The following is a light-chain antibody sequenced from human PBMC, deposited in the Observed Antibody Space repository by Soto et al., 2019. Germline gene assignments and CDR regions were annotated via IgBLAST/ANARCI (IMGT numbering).Light chain of an antibody. V-gene: IGKV1-39*01. CDR1: QSISSY. CDR3: QQSYSTPIT. CDR2: AAS. J-gene: IGKJ5*01. Sequence: DIQKTQSPSSLAASVGDRVTITCLASQSISSYLNWYQQKPGKAPKLLIYAASSLQRGVPSRSSGSGSGTDFTLTISSLQPEDFATYYCQQSYSTPITFGQGTRLEVK.